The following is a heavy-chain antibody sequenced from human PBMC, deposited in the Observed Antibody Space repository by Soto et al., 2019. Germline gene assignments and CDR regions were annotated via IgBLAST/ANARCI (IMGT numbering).Heavy chain of an antibody. CDR2: ISGSAATT. V-gene: IGHV3-23*01. Sequence: EVQLLESGGGLVQPVGSLKLSCAASGFTFSSYAMSWFRQAPGKGLEWVSAISGSAATTFYADSVKGRFTVSRDNSKHTLYLHMNTLRAEDTALYYCASGPRYCSVYSCAYYMDVWGKGTTVTVSS. D-gene: IGHD2-15*01. CDR3: ASGPRYCSVYSCAYYMDV. J-gene: IGHJ6*03. CDR1: GFTFSSYA.